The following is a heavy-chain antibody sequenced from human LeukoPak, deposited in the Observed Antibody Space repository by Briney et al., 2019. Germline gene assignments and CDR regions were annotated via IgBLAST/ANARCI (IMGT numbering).Heavy chain of an antibody. CDR3: ARGLSIAARLYYYYYMDV. J-gene: IGHJ6*03. CDR1: GGSISSYY. Sequence: SETLSLTCTVSGGSISSYYWSWIRQPPGKGLEWIGYIYYSGSTYYNPSLKSRVTISVDTSKNQFSLKLGSVTAADTAVYYCARGLSIAARLYYYYYMDVWGKGTTVTVSS. CDR2: IYYSGST. V-gene: IGHV4-59*12. D-gene: IGHD6-6*01.